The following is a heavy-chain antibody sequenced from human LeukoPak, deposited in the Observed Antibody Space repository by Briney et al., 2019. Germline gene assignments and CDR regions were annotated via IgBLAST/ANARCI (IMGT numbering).Heavy chain of an antibody. J-gene: IGHJ5*01. V-gene: IGHV3-48*03. CDR2: ISSSGSTI. CDR3: ASQIGGTIGWLYS. D-gene: IGHD2-2*01. CDR1: GFTFSSYE. Sequence: PGGSLRLSCAASGFTFSSYEMNWVRQAPGKGLEWVSYISSSGSTIYYADSVKGRFTISRDNSKNMVYIQIDSLRAEDTAVYYCASQIGGTIGWLYSWGQGTLATVSS.